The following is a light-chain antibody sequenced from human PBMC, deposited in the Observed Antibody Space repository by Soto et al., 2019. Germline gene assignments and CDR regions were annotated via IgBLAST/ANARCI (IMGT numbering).Light chain of an antibody. CDR2: EVS. V-gene: IGLV2-14*01. J-gene: IGLJ1*01. Sequence: QSVLTQPASVSGSPGRSITISCTGSNSDIGTYNYVSWYQQHPGKAPKLVISEVSNRPSGISDRFSGSKSGNAASLTISGLQAEDEATYYCSSYTSTSTLYVFGPGTKVTVL. CDR1: NSDIGTYNY. CDR3: SSYTSTSTLYV.